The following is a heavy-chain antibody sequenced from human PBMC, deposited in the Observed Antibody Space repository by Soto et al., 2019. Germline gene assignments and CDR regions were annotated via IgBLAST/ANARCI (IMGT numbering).Heavy chain of an antibody. Sequence: QVQLVQSGAEVRKPGSAVRVSCKASGDTFNFYTINWVRQAPGLGLEWMGRVNPILTRSNYARKFEGRVTITADKSTTTAYMELRSLGSDDTAIYYCATSYGSGYRAFDYWGQGALVTVSS. V-gene: IGHV1-69*02. CDR2: VNPILTRS. CDR3: ATSYGSGYRAFDY. CDR1: GDTFNFYT. D-gene: IGHD3-10*01. J-gene: IGHJ4*02.